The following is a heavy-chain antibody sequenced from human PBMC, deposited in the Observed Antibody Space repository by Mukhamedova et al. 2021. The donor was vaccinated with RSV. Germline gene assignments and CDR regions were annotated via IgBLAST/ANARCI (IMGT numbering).Heavy chain of an antibody. D-gene: IGHD2-2*01. J-gene: IGHJ5*02. Sequence: YMHWVRQAPGQGLEWMGIINPSGGSTSYAQKFQGRVTMTRDTSTSTVYMELSSLRSEDTAVYYCARGDIVVVPAAIKFDPWCQGT. V-gene: IGHV1-46*01. CDR3: ARGDIVVVPAAIKFDP. CDR1: Y. CDR2: INPSGGST.